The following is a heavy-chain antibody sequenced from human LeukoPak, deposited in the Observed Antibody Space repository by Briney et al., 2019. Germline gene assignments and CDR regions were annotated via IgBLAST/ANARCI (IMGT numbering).Heavy chain of an antibody. D-gene: IGHD3-3*01. J-gene: IGHJ3*02. V-gene: IGHV3-23*01. CDR3: AKGLAFLDAFDI. CDR2: ISGSGGST. CDR1: GFTFSSYG. Sequence: PGGSLRLSCAASGFTFSSYGMSWVRQAPGKGLEWVSAISGSGGSTYYADSVKGRFTISRDNSKNTLYLQMNSLRAEDTAIYYCAKGLAFLDAFDIWGQGTMVTVSS.